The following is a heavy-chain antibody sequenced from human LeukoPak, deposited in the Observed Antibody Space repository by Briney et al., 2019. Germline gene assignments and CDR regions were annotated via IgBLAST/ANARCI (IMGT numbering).Heavy chain of an antibody. CDR3: ARAGRGSGYSYGWCYFDY. Sequence: GGSLRLSCAASGFTFSSYSMNWVRQAPGKGLEWVSSISSSSSYIYYADSVKGRFTISRDNAKNSLYLQMNSLRAEDTAVYYCARAGRGSGYSYGWCYFDYWGQGTLVTVSA. CDR2: ISSSSSYI. CDR1: GFTFSSYS. V-gene: IGHV3-21*01. D-gene: IGHD5-18*01. J-gene: IGHJ4*02.